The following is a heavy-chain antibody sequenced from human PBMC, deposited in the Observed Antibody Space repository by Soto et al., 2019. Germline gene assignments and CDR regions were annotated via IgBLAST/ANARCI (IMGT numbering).Heavy chain of an antibody. D-gene: IGHD6-19*01. V-gene: IGHV4-39*01. CDR2: IYYSGST. CDR3: ARRWIAVAGTHFDY. Sequence: QLQLQESGPGLVKPSETLSLTCTVSGGSISSSSYYWGWIRQPPGKGLEWIGSIYYSGSTYYNPSLKSRATIPVDTSQNQFSLKLSSVTAADTAVYYCARRWIAVAGTHFDYWGQGTLVTVSS. CDR1: GGSISSSSYY. J-gene: IGHJ4*02.